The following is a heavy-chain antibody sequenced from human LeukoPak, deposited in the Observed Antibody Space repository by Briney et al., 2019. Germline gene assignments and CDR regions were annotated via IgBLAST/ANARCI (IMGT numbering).Heavy chain of an antibody. CDR3: ARGLNEYCSATSCYNNGMDV. Sequence: ASVRVPCEASGYTFTTYDINWVRQATGQGLEWMGWTNPSSGNTGYAQKFQGRVTMTRDTSISTAYMELSSLRSEDTAVYYCARGLNEYCSATSCYNNGMDVWGQGTTVTVSS. CDR1: GYTFTTYD. J-gene: IGHJ6*02. D-gene: IGHD2-2*01. CDR2: TNPSSGNT. V-gene: IGHV1-8*01.